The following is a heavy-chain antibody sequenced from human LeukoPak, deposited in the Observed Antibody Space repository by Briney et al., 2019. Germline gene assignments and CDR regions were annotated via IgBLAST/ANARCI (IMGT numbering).Heavy chain of an antibody. CDR1: GGSISSGSYY. Sequence: SETLSLTCTVSGGSISSGSYYWSWIRQPAGKGLEWIGRIYTSGSTNYNPSLKSRVTISVDTSKNQFSLKLSSVTAADTAVYYCARALLQYSSGWYFDYWGQGTLVTVSS. CDR2: IYTSGST. CDR3: ARALLQYSSGWYFDY. V-gene: IGHV4-61*02. J-gene: IGHJ4*02. D-gene: IGHD6-19*01.